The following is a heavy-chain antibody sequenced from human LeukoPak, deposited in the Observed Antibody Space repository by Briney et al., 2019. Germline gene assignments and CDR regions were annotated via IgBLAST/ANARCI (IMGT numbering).Heavy chain of an antibody. CDR3: VRDLLNNNYYAMDV. V-gene: IGHV3-73*01. CDR2: IRSKADSYVT. D-gene: IGHD1/OR15-1a*01. Sequence: GGSLRLSCTASGFTFSGSAMHWVPQASGNGLEWVGRIRSKADSYVTVYAASVKGSFTGSSDDSEITAYLQMIGLKTEDTAVYYCVRDLLNNNYYAMDVWGKGTTVTVSS. CDR1: GFTFSGSA. J-gene: IGHJ6*04.